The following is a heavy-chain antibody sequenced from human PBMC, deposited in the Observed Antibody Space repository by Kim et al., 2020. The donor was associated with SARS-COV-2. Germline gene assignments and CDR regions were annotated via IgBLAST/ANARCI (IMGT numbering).Heavy chain of an antibody. CDR2: VSYDGSVK. J-gene: IGHJ3*02. CDR1: GFTLTKYG. D-gene: IGHD6-19*01. CDR3: TRGAVSGNDALGI. Sequence: GGSPRLSCKASGFTLTKYGMHWVRQAPGTGLEWVAFVSYDGSVKYYGETVKGRFTISRDTSKNTLFLQMDSLRAEDTAVYYCTRGAVSGNDALGIWGQGSLVTVSS. V-gene: IGHV3-30*03.